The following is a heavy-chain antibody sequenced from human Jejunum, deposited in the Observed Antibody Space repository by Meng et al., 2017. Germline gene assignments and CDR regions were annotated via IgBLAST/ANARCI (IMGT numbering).Heavy chain of an antibody. V-gene: IGHV4-4*02. J-gene: IGHJ5*02. CDR1: GGSINNNNW. CDR2: ISHTGRI. CDR3: ARDLLDPNIAATGWFDP. D-gene: IGHD2/OR15-2a*01. Sequence: VQRPGSRPGLVKPSGTLSLTCAVSGGSINNNNWWSWVRQPPGKGLEWIGEISHTGRINYNPSLKSRVTMSLDKSKNQFSLDLTSVTGADTAVYYCARDLLDPNIAATGWFDPWGQGTLVTVSS.